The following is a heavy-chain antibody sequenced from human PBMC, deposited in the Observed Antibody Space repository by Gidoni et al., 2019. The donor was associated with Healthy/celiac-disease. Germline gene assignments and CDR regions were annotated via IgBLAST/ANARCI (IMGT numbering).Heavy chain of an antibody. D-gene: IGHD3-3*02. Sequence: QLQLQESGPGLVKPSETLSLTCTVSGGSISSSSYYWGWIRQPPGKGLEWIGSIYYSGSTYYHPSLKSRVTISVDTSKNQFSLKLSSVTAADTAVYYCARHFSRKLDYYFDYWGQGTLVTVSS. J-gene: IGHJ4*02. CDR2: IYYSGST. V-gene: IGHV4-39*01. CDR1: GGSISSSSYY. CDR3: ARHFSRKLDYYFDY.